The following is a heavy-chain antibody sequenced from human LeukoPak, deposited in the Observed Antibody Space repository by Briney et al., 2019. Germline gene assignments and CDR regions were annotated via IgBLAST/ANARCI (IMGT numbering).Heavy chain of an antibody. D-gene: IGHD4-17*01. V-gene: IGHV4-30-4*01. CDR3: ARGDYGDLGAFDI. CDR1: GGSISSGDYY. J-gene: IGHJ3*02. CDR2: IYYSGDT. Sequence: SETLSLTCTVSGGSISSGDYYWSWIRQPPGKGLEWIGYIYYSGDTYYNPSLKSRVIISGDTYKNQFSLKLNSVTAADTAIYYCARGDYGDLGAFDIWGQGTMVSVSS.